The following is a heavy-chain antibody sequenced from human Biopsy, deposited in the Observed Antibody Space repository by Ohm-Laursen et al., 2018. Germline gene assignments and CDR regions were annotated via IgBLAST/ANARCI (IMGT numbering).Heavy chain of an antibody. Sequence: SDTLSLTCAVYGGSFSGYYWSWIRQPPRKGLEWIGKINHRGSTNYNPSPKSRVTISVDTSKNQFSLKLRSVTAADTAVYYCARAVDYYDPYYYYGLDVWGQGTRVTVSS. J-gene: IGHJ6*02. CDR3: ARAVDYYDPYYYYGLDV. V-gene: IGHV4-34*01. D-gene: IGHD3-16*01. CDR1: GGSFSGYY. CDR2: INHRGST.